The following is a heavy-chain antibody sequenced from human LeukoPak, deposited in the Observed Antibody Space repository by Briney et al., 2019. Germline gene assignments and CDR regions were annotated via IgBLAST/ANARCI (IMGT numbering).Heavy chain of an antibody. CDR1: GFTFSSYW. J-gene: IGHJ4*02. CDR3: ARDRDCSTTSCYTGAVDY. Sequence: GGSLRLSCAASGFTFSSYWMSWVRQAPGKGLEWVAVISYDGNNKYDADSVKGRFTISRDNSKNTLYLQMNRLSAEDTAVYYCARDRDCSTTSCYTGAVDYWGQGTLVTVSS. D-gene: IGHD2-2*02. CDR2: ISYDGNNK. V-gene: IGHV3-30-3*01.